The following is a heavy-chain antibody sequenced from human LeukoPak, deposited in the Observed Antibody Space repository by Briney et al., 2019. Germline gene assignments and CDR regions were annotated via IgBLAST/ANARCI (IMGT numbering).Heavy chain of an antibody. Sequence: GGSLRLSCTASGFSFSGHWMHWARQLPGKGLVWVSRISPTGSTTSYADSVKGRFTVSRDNAKNTLYLQVNNLRAEDTAVYYCARGPNSNWSGPDFWGQGTLLTVSS. CDR3: ARGPNSNWSGPDF. J-gene: IGHJ4*02. CDR2: ISPTGSTT. D-gene: IGHD6-6*01. V-gene: IGHV3-74*01. CDR1: GFSFSGHW.